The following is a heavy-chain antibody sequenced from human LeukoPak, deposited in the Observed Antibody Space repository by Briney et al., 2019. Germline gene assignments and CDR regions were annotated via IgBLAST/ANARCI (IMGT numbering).Heavy chain of an antibody. CDR1: GGSFSGYY. J-gene: IGHJ4*02. Sequence: PSETLSLTCAVYGGSFSGYYWSWIRQPPGKGLEWIGEINHSGSTNYNPSLKSRVSISVDTSKNQFSLKLSSVTAADTAVYYCARGAEHYYGSGSYYYYFDYWGQGTLVTVSS. CDR3: ARGAEHYYGSGSYYYYFDY. D-gene: IGHD3-10*01. V-gene: IGHV4-34*01. CDR2: INHSGST.